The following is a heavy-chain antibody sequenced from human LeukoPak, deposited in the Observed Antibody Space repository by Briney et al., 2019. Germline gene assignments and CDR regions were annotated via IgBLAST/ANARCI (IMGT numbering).Heavy chain of an antibody. CDR3: AAANWNYERFGY. V-gene: IGHV1-58*02. Sequence: ASVKVSCKVSGYTFTDYYMHWVQQAPGKGLEWIGWIVVGSGNTNYAQKFQERVTITRDMSTSTAYMELSSLRSEDTAVYYCAAANWNYERFGYWGQGTLVTVSS. CDR2: IVVGSGNT. D-gene: IGHD1-7*01. J-gene: IGHJ4*02. CDR1: GYTFTDYY.